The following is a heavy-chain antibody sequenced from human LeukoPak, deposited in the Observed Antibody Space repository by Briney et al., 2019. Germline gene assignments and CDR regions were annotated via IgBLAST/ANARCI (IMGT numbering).Heavy chain of an antibody. CDR3: AREDSSSWYWFGRWFDP. CDR2: INHSGST. J-gene: IGHJ5*02. D-gene: IGHD6-13*01. Sequence: LETLSLTCAVYGGSFSGYYWSWIRQPPGKGLEWIGEINHSGSTNYNPSLKSRVTISVDTSKNQFSLKLSSVTAADTAVYYCAREDSSSWYWFGRWFDPWGQGTLVTVSS. V-gene: IGHV4-34*01. CDR1: GGSFSGYY.